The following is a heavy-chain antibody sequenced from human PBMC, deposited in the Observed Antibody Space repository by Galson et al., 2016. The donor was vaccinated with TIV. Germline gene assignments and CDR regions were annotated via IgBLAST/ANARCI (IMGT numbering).Heavy chain of an antibody. D-gene: IGHD5-18*01. CDR3: ARAPGYSGYSYGYFDS. CDR1: RSSFTSNW. CDR2: MYPADSDI. V-gene: IGHV5-51*01. Sequence: QSGAEVTKPGESLKISCQVSRSSFTSNWIAWVRQMPGKGLEWMGIMYPADSDIRYSPSFQGQVTMSADESISTAYLQWSSLKASDSAIYFCARAPGYSGYSYGYFDSWGQGTRVTVSS. J-gene: IGHJ4*02.